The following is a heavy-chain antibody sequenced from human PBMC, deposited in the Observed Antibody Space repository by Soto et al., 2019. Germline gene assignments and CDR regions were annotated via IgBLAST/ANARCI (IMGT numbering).Heavy chain of an antibody. CDR2: ISGSGGST. CDR1: GFTFSSYA. D-gene: IGHD5-12*01. CDR3: AKAPAPMRLRLHYYYGMDV. J-gene: IGHJ6*02. Sequence: GGSLRLSCAASGFTFSSYAMSWVRQAPGKGLEWVSAISGSGGSTYYADSVKGRFTISRDNSKNTLYLQMNSLRAEDTAVYYCAKAPAPMRLRLHYYYGMDVWGQGTTVTVSS. V-gene: IGHV3-23*01.